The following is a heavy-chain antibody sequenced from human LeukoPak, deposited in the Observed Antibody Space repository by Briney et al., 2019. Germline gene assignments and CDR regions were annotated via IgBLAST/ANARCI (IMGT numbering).Heavy chain of an antibody. CDR3: VRGYSFGPYGMDV. Sequence: GGSLRLSCAATGFTFSRNWMHWVRQAPGKGLEYVSAISDSGGSTYYADSVKGRFTISRDNSKNTLYLQMSSLRAEDTAVYFCVRGYSFGPYGMDVWGQGTTVTVSS. CDR1: GFTFSRNW. V-gene: IGHV3-64D*09. D-gene: IGHD2-15*01. J-gene: IGHJ6*02. CDR2: ISDSGGST.